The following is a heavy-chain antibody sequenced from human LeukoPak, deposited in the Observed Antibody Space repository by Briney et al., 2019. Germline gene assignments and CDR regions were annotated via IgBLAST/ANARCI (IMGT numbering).Heavy chain of an antibody. J-gene: IGHJ4*02. CDR3: ARIGSSGWPDFDY. Sequence: SETLSLTCTVSGGSISSSSYYWGWIRQPPGKGLEWIGSIYYSGSTYYNPSLKSRVTISIDTSKNRFSLKLGSVAAADTAVYYCARIGSSGWPDFDYWGQGTLVTVSS. V-gene: IGHV4-39*07. D-gene: IGHD6-19*01. CDR1: GGSISSSSYY. CDR2: IYYSGST.